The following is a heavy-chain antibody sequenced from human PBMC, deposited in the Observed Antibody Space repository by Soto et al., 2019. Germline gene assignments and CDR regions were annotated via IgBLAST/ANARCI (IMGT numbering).Heavy chain of an antibody. Sequence: QVQLVQSGAEVKKPGSSVKVSCKAAGGTFSSYAISWVRQAPGQGLEWMGGIIPIFGTANYAQKFQGRVTITADESTSTAYMELSSLRSEDTAVYYCARVFRGYIYGTHSTFDYWGQVTLVSVSS. J-gene: IGHJ4*02. D-gene: IGHD5-18*01. CDR3: ARVFRGYIYGTHSTFDY. V-gene: IGHV1-69*01. CDR2: IIPIFGTA. CDR1: GGTFSSYA.